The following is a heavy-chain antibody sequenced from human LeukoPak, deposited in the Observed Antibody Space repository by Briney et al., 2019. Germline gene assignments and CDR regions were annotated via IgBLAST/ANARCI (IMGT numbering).Heavy chain of an antibody. V-gene: IGHV4-61*05. CDR2: IYYSGST. J-gene: IGHJ3*02. D-gene: IGHD5-18*01. CDR1: GDSISSSSSY. Sequence: SETLSLTCTVSGDSISSSSSYWGWIRQPPGKGLEWIGYIYYSGSTNYSPSLKSRVTISVDTSKNQFSLKLSSVTAADTAVYYCARSEYSYGADAFDIWGQGTMVTVSS. CDR3: ARSEYSYGADAFDI.